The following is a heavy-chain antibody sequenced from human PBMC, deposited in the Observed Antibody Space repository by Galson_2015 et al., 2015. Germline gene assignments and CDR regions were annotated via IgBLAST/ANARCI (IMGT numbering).Heavy chain of an antibody. CDR2: INHSGST. J-gene: IGHJ2*01. D-gene: IGHD3-3*01. CDR3: ARRGKEFGVVIIYWYFDL. V-gene: IGHV4-34*01. Sequence: ETLSLTCAVYGGSFSGYYWSWIRQPPGKGLEWIGEINHSGSTNYNPSLKSRVTISVDTSKNQFSLKLSSVTAADTAVYCCARRGKEFGVVIIYWYFDLWGRGTLVTVSS. CDR1: GGSFSGYY.